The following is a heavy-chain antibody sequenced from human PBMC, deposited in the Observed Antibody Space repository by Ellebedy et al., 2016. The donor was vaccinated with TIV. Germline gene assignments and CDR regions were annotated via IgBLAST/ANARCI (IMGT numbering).Heavy chain of an antibody. CDR3: ARASTPTYGCFDF. D-gene: IGHD3-10*01. CDR1: GFTFSSCA. V-gene: IGHV3-23*01. CDR2: ISGSGSNT. J-gene: IGHJ4*02. Sequence: GESLKISCAASGFTFSSCAMSWVRQAPGKGLEWVSAISGSGSNTYYADSVKGRFTISRDNSKNTLDLQMNSLRAEDTAVYYCARASTPTYGCFDFWGQGILVIVSS.